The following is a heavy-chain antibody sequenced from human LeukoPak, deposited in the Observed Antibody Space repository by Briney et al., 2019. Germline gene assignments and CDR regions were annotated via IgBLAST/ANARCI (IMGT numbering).Heavy chain of an antibody. CDR2: IKQGGSEK. V-gene: IGHV3-7*01. CDR1: GFTFSSYW. J-gene: IGHJ4*02. CDR3: ARVWSIAARPFDY. D-gene: IGHD6-6*01. Sequence: GGSLRLSCAASGFTFSSYWMTWVRQAPGEGLEWVANIKQGGSEKYYVDSVKGRFTISTDNAKNSLYLQMNSLRAEDTAMYYCARVWSIAARPFDYWGQGTLVTVSS.